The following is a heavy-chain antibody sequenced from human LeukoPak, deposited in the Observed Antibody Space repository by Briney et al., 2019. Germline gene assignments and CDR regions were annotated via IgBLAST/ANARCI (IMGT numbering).Heavy chain of an antibody. D-gene: IGHD3-16*01. V-gene: IGHV4-34*01. J-gene: IGHJ4*02. Sequence: SETLSLTCAVYGGSFSGYYWSWIRQPPGKGLEWIGEINHSGSTNYNPSLKSRVTISVDTSKNQFSLKLSSVTAADTVVYYCASGGGSYFDYWGQGTLVTVSS. CDR3: ASGGGSYFDY. CDR1: GGSFSGYY. CDR2: INHSGST.